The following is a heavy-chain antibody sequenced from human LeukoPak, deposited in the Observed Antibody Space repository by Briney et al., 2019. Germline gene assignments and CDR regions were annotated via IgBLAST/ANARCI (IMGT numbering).Heavy chain of an antibody. V-gene: IGHV3-7*01. J-gene: IGHJ3*02. CDR3: ARQDHGSGSSGAFDI. Sequence: QTGGSLRLSCAVSGFNFRDYWMSWVRQAPGKGLEWVANINEDGSEKYYVDSVKGRFTISRDNAKNSLYLQMNSLRAEDTAVYYCARQDHGSGSSGAFDIWGQGTMVTVSS. CDR1: GFNFRDYW. CDR2: INEDGSEK. D-gene: IGHD3-10*01.